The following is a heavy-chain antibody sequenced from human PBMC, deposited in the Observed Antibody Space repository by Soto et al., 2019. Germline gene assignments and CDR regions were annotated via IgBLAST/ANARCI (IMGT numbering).Heavy chain of an antibody. J-gene: IGHJ6*03. CDR3: ARAQSKLYRLDYYYYMDV. D-gene: IGHD3-10*01. CDR1: GFTVSSNY. CDR2: IYSGGST. Sequence: GGSLRLSCAASGFTVSSNYMSWVRQAPGKGLEWVSVIYSGGSTYYADSVKGRFTISRDNSKNTLYLQMNSLRAEDTAGYYCARAQSKLYRLDYYYYMDVWGKGTTVTVSS. V-gene: IGHV3-66*01.